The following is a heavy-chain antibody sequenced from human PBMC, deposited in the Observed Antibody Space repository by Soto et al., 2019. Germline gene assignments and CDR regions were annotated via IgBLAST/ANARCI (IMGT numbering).Heavy chain of an antibody. Sequence: QITLKESGPTLVKPTRTLTLTCTFSGFSLSTTAVGVGWIRQPPGRALEWLALIYWDDDKRYSPSLKSRLTITKDTSKNQVVLTMTNMDPVDTATYYCAHIAYAWVLGGFDYWGQGTLVTVSS. CDR3: AHIAYAWVLGGFDY. CDR2: IYWDDDK. J-gene: IGHJ4*02. CDR1: GFSLSTTAVG. V-gene: IGHV2-5*02. D-gene: IGHD3-16*01.